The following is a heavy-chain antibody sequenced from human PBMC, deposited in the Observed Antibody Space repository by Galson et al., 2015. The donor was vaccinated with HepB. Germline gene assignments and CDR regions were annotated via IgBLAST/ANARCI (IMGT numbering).Heavy chain of an antibody. Sequence: SLRLPCAVSGFSFSEFYMTWIRQAPGKGLEWISYISESGTTTYYADSLKGRFTVSRDNAKKSLYLQMNGLRAEDTAVYYCAKAAGWFDPLGQGTLVTVSS. V-gene: IGHV3-11*01. J-gene: IGHJ5*02. CDR2: ISESGTTT. CDR3: AKAAGWFDP. CDR1: GFSFSEFY.